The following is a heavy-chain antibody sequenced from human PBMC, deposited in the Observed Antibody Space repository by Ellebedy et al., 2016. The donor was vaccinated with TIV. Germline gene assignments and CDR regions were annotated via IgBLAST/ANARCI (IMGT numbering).Heavy chain of an antibody. V-gene: IGHV3-9*01. Sequence: SLKISXAASGFTFSNYAMSWVRQAPGKGLEWVSGIYWDGDRSDYADSVKGRFTISRDKAKNSLFLQMNSLRVEDTALYFCAKDTKPGGLDYWGQGTLVTVSS. CDR3: AKDTKPGGLDY. CDR1: GFTFSNYA. D-gene: IGHD3-10*01. J-gene: IGHJ4*02. CDR2: IYWDGDRS.